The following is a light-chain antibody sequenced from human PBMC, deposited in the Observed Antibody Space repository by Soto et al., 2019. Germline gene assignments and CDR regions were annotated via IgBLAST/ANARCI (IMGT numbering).Light chain of an antibody. J-gene: IGKJ4*01. Sequence: IVLTQSPGTLPLSPGERATLSCRASQSVSSSYFAWYQQKPGQAPRLLIYRTSIRATGIPDRFIGSGSGTDFTLTISRLEPEDFAVYYCQQYDTSRGLTFGGGTKVEI. V-gene: IGKV3-20*01. CDR2: RTS. CDR1: QSVSSSY. CDR3: QQYDTSRGLT.